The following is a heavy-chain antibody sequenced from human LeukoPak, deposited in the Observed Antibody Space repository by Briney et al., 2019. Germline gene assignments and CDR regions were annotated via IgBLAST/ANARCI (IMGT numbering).Heavy chain of an antibody. J-gene: IGHJ4*02. CDR3: ARNKYSSGWFLDY. V-gene: IGHV3-72*01. Sequence: PGGSLRLSCAASGFIFSIYSMNWVRQAPGKGLEWVGRIRNKANSDTTQYAASVKGRFTISRDDSKNSLYLQMNSLKTEDTAVYYCARNKYSSGWFLDYWGQGTLVTVSS. CDR1: GFIFSIYS. D-gene: IGHD6-19*01. CDR2: IRNKANSDTT.